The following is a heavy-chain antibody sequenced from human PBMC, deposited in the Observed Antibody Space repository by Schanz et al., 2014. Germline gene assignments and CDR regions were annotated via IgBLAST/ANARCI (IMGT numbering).Heavy chain of an antibody. CDR3: AKVAPAATCLDS. CDR1: GFTFSDYY. Sequence: PGGSLRLSCAASGFTFSDYYMTWIRQAPGKGLEWVSDISDSGDSTHYADSVKGRFTISRDNAKNSLFLQMNSLSAEDTAVYCCAKVAPAATCLDSWGLGTLVTVSS. V-gene: IGHV3-11*01. D-gene: IGHD2-2*01. CDR2: ISDSGDST. J-gene: IGHJ4*02.